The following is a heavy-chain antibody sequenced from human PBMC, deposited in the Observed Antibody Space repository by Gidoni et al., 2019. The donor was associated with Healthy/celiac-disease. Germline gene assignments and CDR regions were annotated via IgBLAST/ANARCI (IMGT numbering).Heavy chain of an antibody. Sequence: QVHLQQWGAGLLKPSETLSLTCAVYGGSFSGYYWSWIRQPPGKGLEWIGEINHSGSTNYNPSLTSRVTISVDTSKTQFSLKLSSVTAADTAVYYCARGGYIVVVPAATYGMDVWGQGTTVTVSS. J-gene: IGHJ6*02. CDR1: GGSFSGYY. V-gene: IGHV4-34*01. CDR2: INHSGST. D-gene: IGHD2-2*01. CDR3: ARGGYIVVVPAATYGMDV.